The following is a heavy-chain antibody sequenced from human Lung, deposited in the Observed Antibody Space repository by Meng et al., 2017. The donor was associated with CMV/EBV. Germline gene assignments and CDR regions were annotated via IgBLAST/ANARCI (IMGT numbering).Heavy chain of an antibody. V-gene: IGHV3-21*01. CDR2: ITRRSDYI. CDR3: ARPLYGDYEGGAFDI. CDR1: GFTFDSYG. J-gene: IGHJ3*02. D-gene: IGHD4-17*01. Sequence: GGSXRLXCTASGFTFDSYGMNWVRQAPGKGLEWVSCITRRSDYIRYADSVKCRFTISRDNARNSLYLQMNSLRADDTAVYYCARPLYGDYEGGAFDIWGQGTMVTVSS.